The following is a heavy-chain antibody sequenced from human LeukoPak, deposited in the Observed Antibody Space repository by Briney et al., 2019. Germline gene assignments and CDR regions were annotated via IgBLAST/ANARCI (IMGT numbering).Heavy chain of an antibody. CDR3: AKLGYSGSFYARGDAFDI. D-gene: IGHD1-26*01. J-gene: IGHJ3*02. CDR1: GFTFSSYA. CDR2: ISRSVDNT. V-gene: IGHV3-23*01. Sequence: GGSLRLSCAASGFTFSSYAMSWVRQAPGKGLEWVSGISRSVDNTYFADSVEGRFTISRDNAKNTLYLQMNSLRAEDTALYYCAKLGYSGSFYARGDAFDIWGQGTMVTVS.